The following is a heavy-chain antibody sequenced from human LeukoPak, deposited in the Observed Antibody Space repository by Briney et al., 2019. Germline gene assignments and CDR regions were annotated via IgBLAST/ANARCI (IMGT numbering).Heavy chain of an antibody. CDR2: IYHSGST. CDR3: ARDFEDCSSTSCYWGAFDI. D-gene: IGHD2-2*01. Sequence: KASGTLSLTCAVSGGSISSSNWWSWVRQPPGKGLEWIGEIYHSGSTNYNPSLKSRATISVDKSKNQFSLKLSSVTAADTAVYYCARDFEDCSSTSCYWGAFDIWGQGTMVTVSS. J-gene: IGHJ3*02. CDR1: GGSISSSNW. V-gene: IGHV4-4*02.